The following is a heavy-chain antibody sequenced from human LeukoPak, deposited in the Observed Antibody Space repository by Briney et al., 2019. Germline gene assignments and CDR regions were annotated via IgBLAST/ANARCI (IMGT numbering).Heavy chain of an antibody. CDR3: AKAEGYGILTGLDY. CDR2: IGASGGST. D-gene: IGHD3-9*01. V-gene: IGHV3-23*01. CDR1: GFTFSSYA. Sequence: GGSLRVSCATSGFTFSSYAMSWVRQAPGKGLEWVSGIGASGGSTYYADSVKGRFTISRDNSKNTLYLQMNSLRTEDTAVYYCAKAEGYGILTGLDYWGQGNLVTVSS. J-gene: IGHJ4*02.